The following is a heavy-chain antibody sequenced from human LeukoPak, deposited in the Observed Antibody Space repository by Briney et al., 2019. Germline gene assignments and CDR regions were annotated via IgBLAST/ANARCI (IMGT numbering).Heavy chain of an antibody. CDR1: GYTFINHD. Sequence: GASVKVSCKGYGYTFINHDIDWVRQAPGQGLAWMGWINPYNGNTNYAQNLQGRVTMTTDTSTSTAYMELRSLRSDDTAVYYCARRGLTNEDTYCNSTGCYIASGDWFDPWGQGTLVTVSS. J-gene: IGHJ5*02. CDR3: ARRGLTNEDTYCNSTGCYIASGDWFDP. V-gene: IGHV1-18*01. D-gene: IGHD2-2*02. CDR2: INPYNGNT.